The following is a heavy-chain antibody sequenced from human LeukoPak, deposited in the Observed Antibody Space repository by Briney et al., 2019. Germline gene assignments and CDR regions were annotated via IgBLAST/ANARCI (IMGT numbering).Heavy chain of an antibody. D-gene: IGHD6-13*01. CDR2: IIPIFGTA. CDR1: GGTFSGYA. CDR3: ARSSSSWYEVVGYNWFDP. Sequence: SVKVSCKASGGTFSGYAISWVRQAPGQGLEWMGGIIPIFGTANYAQKFRGRVTITTDESTSTAYMELSSLRSEDTAVYYCARSSSSWYEVVGYNWFDPWGQGTLVTVSS. V-gene: IGHV1-69*05. J-gene: IGHJ5*02.